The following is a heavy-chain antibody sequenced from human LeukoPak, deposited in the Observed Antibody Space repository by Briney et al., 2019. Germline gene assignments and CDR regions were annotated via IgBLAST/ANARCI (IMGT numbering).Heavy chain of an antibody. J-gene: IGHJ3*02. V-gene: IGHV3-23*01. CDR3: AKAKLSLYCSSTSCSDAFDI. D-gene: IGHD2-2*01. Sequence: GRSLRLSCAASGFTFSNYAMSWVRQAPGKGLEWVSGISGSGDSTYYADSVKGRFTISRDNSKNTLYLQMNSLRAEDTAVYYCAKAKLSLYCSSTSCSDAFDIWGQGTMVTVSS. CDR1: GFTFSNYA. CDR2: ISGSGDST.